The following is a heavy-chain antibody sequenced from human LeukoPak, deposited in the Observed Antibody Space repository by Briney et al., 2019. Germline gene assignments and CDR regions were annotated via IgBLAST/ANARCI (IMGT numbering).Heavy chain of an antibody. J-gene: IGHJ4*02. CDR2: ISSSDTYT. CDR3: ARGPYSSGSSADY. Sequence: GGSLRRSCAASGFTFSDYYMSWIRQAPGKGLEWVSYISSSDTYTNYADSVKGRFTISRDNAKNSPYLQMNSLRAEDTAVYYCARGPYSSGSSADYWGQGTLVTVSS. V-gene: IGHV3-11*06. CDR1: GFTFSDYY. D-gene: IGHD6-19*01.